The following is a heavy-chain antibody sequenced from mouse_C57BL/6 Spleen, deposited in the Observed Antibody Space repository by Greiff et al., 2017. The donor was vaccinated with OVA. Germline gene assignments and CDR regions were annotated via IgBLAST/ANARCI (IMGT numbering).Heavy chain of an antibody. CDR3: ARRTAQATSYYAMDY. D-gene: IGHD3-2*02. V-gene: IGHV5-15*04. CDR2: ISNLAYSI. Sequence: EVQGVESGGGLVQPGGSLKLSCAASGFTFSDYGMAWVRQAPRKGPEWVAFISNLAYSIYYADTVTGRFTISRENAKNTLYLEMSSLRSEDTAMYYCARRTAQATSYYAMDYWGQGTSVTVSS. J-gene: IGHJ4*01. CDR1: GFTFSDYG.